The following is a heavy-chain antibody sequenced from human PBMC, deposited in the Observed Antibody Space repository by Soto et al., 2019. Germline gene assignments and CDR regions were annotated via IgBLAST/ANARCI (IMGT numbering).Heavy chain of an antibody. CDR2: IYYSGST. D-gene: IGHD1-26*01. V-gene: IGHV4-30-4*01. Sequence: KPSETLSLTCTVSGVPISTDDYYWTWIRQPPGNGLEWIGYIYYSGSTYYNWSLKSRVTISIDTSKNQFSLNLSSVTAADTAVYYCASGKGVDGSHYFDNWGQGTLVTVSS. CDR3: ASGKGVDGSHYFDN. CDR1: GVPISTDDYY. J-gene: IGHJ4*02.